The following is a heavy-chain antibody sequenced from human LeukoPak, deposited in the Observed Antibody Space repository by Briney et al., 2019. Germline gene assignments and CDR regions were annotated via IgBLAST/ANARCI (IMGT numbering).Heavy chain of an antibody. Sequence: SETLSLTCTVSGGSISSSSYYWGWIPQPPGKGLEGIGSIYYSGSTYYNPSLKRRVTISVDTSKNQCSLKLTSVTAADTAVYYCARQPVAGNFDYWGQGTLVTVSS. CDR2: IYYSGST. J-gene: IGHJ4*02. CDR1: GGSISSSSYY. D-gene: IGHD6-19*01. CDR3: ARQPVAGNFDY. V-gene: IGHV4-39*01.